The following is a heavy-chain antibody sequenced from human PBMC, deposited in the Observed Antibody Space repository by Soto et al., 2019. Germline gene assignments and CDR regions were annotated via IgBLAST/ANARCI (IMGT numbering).Heavy chain of an antibody. V-gene: IGHV5-10-1*01. CDR3: ARSDYGMDV. Sequence: EVQLVQSEAEVKKPGESLRISCEGSRDSFTTYWISWVRQMPGKGLEWMGRIDPSDSYTNYSPSFQGHVTISADKSISTAYLQWSSLKASDTAMYYCARSDYGMDVWGQGTTVTVSS. J-gene: IGHJ6*02. CDR2: IDPSDSYT. CDR1: RDSFTTYW.